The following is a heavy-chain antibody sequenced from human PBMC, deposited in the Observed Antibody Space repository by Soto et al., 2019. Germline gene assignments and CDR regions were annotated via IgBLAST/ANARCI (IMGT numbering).Heavy chain of an antibody. CDR3: ARGPGISGWFDP. D-gene: IGHD3-10*01. CDR1: GGSFRGYY. Sequence: SETLSLTCAVYGGSFRGYYWSWIRQAPGKGLGWIGEINHSGNTNYNPSLKRRVSISVDTFKNQFSLKLNSVTAADTAVYYCARGPGISGWFDPWGQGTLLTVSS. V-gene: IGHV4-34*01. J-gene: IGHJ5*02. CDR2: INHSGNT.